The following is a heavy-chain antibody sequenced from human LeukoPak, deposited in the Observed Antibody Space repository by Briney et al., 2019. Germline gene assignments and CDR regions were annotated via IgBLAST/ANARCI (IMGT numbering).Heavy chain of an antibody. J-gene: IGHJ4*02. Sequence: SQTLSLTCAVSGGSISSGGYSWSWIRQPPGKGLEWIGYIYHSGSTYYNPSLKSRVTISVDRSKNQFSLKLSSVTAADTAVYYCARGEGPTYYYDSSGPYYFDYWGQGTLVTVSS. D-gene: IGHD3-22*01. V-gene: IGHV4-30-2*01. CDR3: ARGEGPTYYYDSSGPYYFDY. CDR2: IYHSGST. CDR1: GGSISSGGYS.